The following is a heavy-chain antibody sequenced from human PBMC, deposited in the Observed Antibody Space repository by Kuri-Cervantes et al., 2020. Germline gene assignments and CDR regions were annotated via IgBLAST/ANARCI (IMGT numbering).Heavy chain of an antibody. CDR2: IKSKTAAGTT. V-gene: IGHV3-15*01. CDR1: GFTFSRVW. Sequence: GGSLRLSCAASGFTFSRVWMNWVRQAPGKGLEWVGRIKSKTAAGTTDYAAPVTGGFTISRDDSKNTLLLQMSSLKTEDTALYYCTTDIGAAHDYWGQGTLVTVSS. J-gene: IGHJ4*02. D-gene: IGHD1-26*01. CDR3: TTDIGAAHDY.